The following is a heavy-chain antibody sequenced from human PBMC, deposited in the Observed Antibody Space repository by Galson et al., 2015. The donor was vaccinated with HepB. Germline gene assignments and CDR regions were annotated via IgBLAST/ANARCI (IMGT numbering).Heavy chain of an antibody. Sequence: SLRLSCAASGFTFSSYAMSWVRQAPGKGLEWVSAISGSGGSTYYADSVKGRFTISRDNSKNTLYLQMNSLRAEDTAVYYCAKEPSDFWSGYWQGYYFDYWGQGTLVTVSS. CDR3: AKEPSDFWSGYWQGYYFDY. CDR1: GFTFSSYA. V-gene: IGHV3-23*01. CDR2: ISGSGGST. D-gene: IGHD3-3*01. J-gene: IGHJ4*02.